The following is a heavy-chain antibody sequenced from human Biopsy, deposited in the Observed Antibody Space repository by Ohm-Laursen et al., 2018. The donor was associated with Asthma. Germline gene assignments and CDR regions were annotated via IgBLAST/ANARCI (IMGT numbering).Heavy chain of an antibody. CDR1: RGYVRTYDYR. CDR3: ARVAVYGDIFFAIDV. J-gene: IGHJ6*02. D-gene: IGHD5-24*01. V-gene: IGHV4-30-4*01. Sequence: TLSLTCIVPRGYVRTYDYRWAWIRQPPGKGLEWLGSAFHSGTTAYTPSVARRLSISVDTTRNQFSMTLSSVTAADTAVYFCARVAVYGDIFFAIDVWGQGTTVSVS. CDR2: AFHSGTT.